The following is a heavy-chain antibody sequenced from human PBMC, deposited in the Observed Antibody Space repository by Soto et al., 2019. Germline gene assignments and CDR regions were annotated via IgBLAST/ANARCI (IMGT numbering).Heavy chain of an antibody. Sequence: ASVKVSCKVSGYTLTELSMHWVRQAPGKGLEWMGGFDPEDGETIYAQKFQGRVTMTEDTSTDTAYMELSSLRSEDTAVYYCATSHCSGGSCYLAYFQHWGQGTLVTVSS. J-gene: IGHJ1*01. CDR3: ATSHCSGGSCYLAYFQH. D-gene: IGHD2-15*01. CDR1: GYTLTELS. CDR2: FDPEDGET. V-gene: IGHV1-24*01.